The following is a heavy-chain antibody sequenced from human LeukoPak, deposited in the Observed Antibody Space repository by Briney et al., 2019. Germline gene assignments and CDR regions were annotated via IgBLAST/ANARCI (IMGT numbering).Heavy chain of an antibody. Sequence: ASVKVSCTASGYTFTGYYMHWVRQAPGQGLEWMGWINPNSGGTNYAQKFQGRVTMTRDTSISTAYMELSRLRSDDTAVYYCARDLRVRGMIDYDYWGQGTLVTVSS. V-gene: IGHV1-2*02. CDR2: INPNSGGT. J-gene: IGHJ4*02. D-gene: IGHD3-10*01. CDR1: GYTFTGYY. CDR3: ARDLRVRGMIDYDY.